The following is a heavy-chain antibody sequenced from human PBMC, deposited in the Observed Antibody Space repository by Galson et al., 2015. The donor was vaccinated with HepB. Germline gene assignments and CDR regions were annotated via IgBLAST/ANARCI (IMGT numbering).Heavy chain of an antibody. CDR2: ISWNSGSI. V-gene: IGHV3-9*01. Sequence: SLRLSCAPSGFTFDDYAMHWVRQAPGKGLEWVSGISWNSGSIGYADSVKGRFTISRDNAKNSLYLQMNSLRAEDTALYYCAKDIIGRSMVQTFDIWGQGTMVTVSS. CDR3: AKDIIGRSMVQTFDI. J-gene: IGHJ3*02. CDR1: GFTFDDYA. D-gene: IGHD3-10*01.